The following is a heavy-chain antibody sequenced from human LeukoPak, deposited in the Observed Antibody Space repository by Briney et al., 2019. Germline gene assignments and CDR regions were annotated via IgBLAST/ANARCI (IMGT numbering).Heavy chain of an antibody. D-gene: IGHD6-19*01. CDR1: GYTFTSYY. V-gene: IGHV1-46*01. CDR2: INPSGGST. Sequence: GASVTVSCKASGYTFTSYYMHWVRQAPGQGLEWMGIINPSGGSTSYAQKFQGRVTMTRDTSTSTVYMELSSLRSEDTAVYYCARSGSGWYFDYWGQGTLVTVSS. CDR3: ARSGSGWYFDY. J-gene: IGHJ4*02.